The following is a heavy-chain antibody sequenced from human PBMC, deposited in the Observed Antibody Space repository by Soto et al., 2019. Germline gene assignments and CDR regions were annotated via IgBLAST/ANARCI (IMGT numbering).Heavy chain of an antibody. CDR3: VSWVSAHFDF. J-gene: IGHJ4*02. CDR1: GFIFGNHG. Sequence: SLGLSCAASGFIFGNHGMTWVRQAPGRALEWVSTINANAIDTHYADSVKGRFTISRDNSKSTLDLQMNSLRAEDTAIYYRVSWVSAHFDFWGPGTLVTVSS. D-gene: IGHD2-8*01. CDR2: INANAIDT. V-gene: IGHV3-23*01.